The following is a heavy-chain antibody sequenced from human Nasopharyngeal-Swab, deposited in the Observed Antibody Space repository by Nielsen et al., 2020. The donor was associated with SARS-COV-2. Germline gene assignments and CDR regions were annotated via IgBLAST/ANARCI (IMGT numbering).Heavy chain of an antibody. CDR2: INTNTGNP. CDR3: ARVNVVYYYYGMDV. J-gene: IGHJ6*02. V-gene: IGHV7-4-1*02. D-gene: IGHD2-15*01. Sequence: WVRQAPGQGLEWMGWINTNTGNPMYAQGFTGRFVFSLDTSVSTAYLQISSLKAEDTAVYYCARVNVVYYYYGMDVWGQGTTVTVSS.